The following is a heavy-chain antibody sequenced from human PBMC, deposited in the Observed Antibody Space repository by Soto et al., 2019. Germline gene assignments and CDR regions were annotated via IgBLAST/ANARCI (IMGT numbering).Heavy chain of an antibody. V-gene: IGHV2-5*02. Sequence: QITVKESGFTLVKPTETLTLTCTFSGFSLSSIGMGVGWIRQPPGKALEWLTLIYWDDDKRYSPSLSSRLTITKDPSKNQVDLTMTNMDPVDTATYYCARLTRGVYDLDRLWEKFDYWGQGALVTVS. CDR3: ARLTRGVYDLDRLWEKFDY. CDR2: IYWDDDK. CDR1: GFSLSSIGMG. D-gene: IGHD5-12*01. J-gene: IGHJ4*02.